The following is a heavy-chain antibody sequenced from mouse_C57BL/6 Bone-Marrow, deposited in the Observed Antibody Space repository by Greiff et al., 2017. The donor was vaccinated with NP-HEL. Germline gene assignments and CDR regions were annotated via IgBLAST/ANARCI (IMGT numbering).Heavy chain of an antibody. CDR2: IDPETGGT. Sequence: QVQLKESGAELVRPGASVTLSCKASGYTFTDYEMHWVKQTPVHGLEWIGAIDPETGGTAYNQKFKGKATLTADKSSSTAYMELRSLTSEDSAVYYCTRRGTTVVATGFDYWGQGTTLTVSS. CDR3: TRRGTTVVATGFDY. CDR1: GYTFTDYE. J-gene: IGHJ2*01. D-gene: IGHD1-1*01. V-gene: IGHV1-15*01.